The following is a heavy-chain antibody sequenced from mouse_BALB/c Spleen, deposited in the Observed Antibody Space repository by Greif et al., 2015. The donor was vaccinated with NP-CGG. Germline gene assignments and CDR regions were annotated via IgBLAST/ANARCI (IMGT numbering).Heavy chain of an antibody. J-gene: IGHJ4*01. V-gene: IGHV5-12*02. Sequence: DVMLVESGGGLVQPGGSLKLSCATSGFTFSDYYMYWVRQTPEKRLEWVAYISNGGGSTYYPDTVKGRFTISRDNAKNTLYLQMSRLKSEDTAMYYCARRYYGMDYWGQGTSVTVSS. CDR3: ARRYYGMDY. CDR1: GFTFSDYY. CDR2: ISNGGGST.